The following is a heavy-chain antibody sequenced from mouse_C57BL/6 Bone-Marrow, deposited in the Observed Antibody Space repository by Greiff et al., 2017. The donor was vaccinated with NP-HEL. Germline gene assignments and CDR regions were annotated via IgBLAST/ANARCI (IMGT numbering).Heavy chain of an antibody. CDR3: AKSTMITTRGHYYAMDY. CDR2: IWGDGST. CDR1: GFSLTSYG. Sequence: QVQLKESGPGLVAPSQCLSITCTVSGFSLTSYGVSWVRQPPGKGLEWLGVIWGDGSTNYHSAPISRLSISKDNSKSQVFLKLNSLQTDDTAAYYGAKSTMITTRGHYYAMDYWGQGTSVTVSS. V-gene: IGHV2-3*01. J-gene: IGHJ4*01. D-gene: IGHD2-4*01.